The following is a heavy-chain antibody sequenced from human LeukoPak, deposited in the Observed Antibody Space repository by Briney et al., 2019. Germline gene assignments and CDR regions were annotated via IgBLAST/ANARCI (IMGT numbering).Heavy chain of an antibody. Sequence: PGGSLRLSCAASGFTFNNYAMTWVRQAPGKGLEWVSAINPGGGTTYYADSVKGRFTISRDNSKNTLYLQMNSLRADDTAVYYCAKHCYIITCQSRKFDPWGQGTLVTVSS. J-gene: IGHJ5*02. D-gene: IGHD2/OR15-2a*01. V-gene: IGHV3-23*01. CDR1: GFTFNNYA. CDR2: INPGGGTT. CDR3: AKHCYIITCQSRKFDP.